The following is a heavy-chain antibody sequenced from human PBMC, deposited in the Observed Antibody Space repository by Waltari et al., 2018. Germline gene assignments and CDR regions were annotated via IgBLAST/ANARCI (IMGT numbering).Heavy chain of an antibody. V-gene: IGHV3-7*01. D-gene: IGHD3-3*01. CDR2: IKEDGSQM. J-gene: IGHJ3*02. Sequence: EVQLVESGGGLVKPGGSLRLSCIASGFTFTTYWLALVRQGPGKGLEWVANIKEDGSQMLYVESVKGRFIISRDNAKNAIFLEMNSLRVEDTAVYYCARDDWNGQSGHFDAFDIWGQGTMVTVSS. CDR3: ARDDWNGQSGHFDAFDI. CDR1: GFTFTTYW.